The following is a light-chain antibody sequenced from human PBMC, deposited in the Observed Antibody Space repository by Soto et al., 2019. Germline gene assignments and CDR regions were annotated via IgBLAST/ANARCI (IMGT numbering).Light chain of an antibody. V-gene: IGLV1-36*01. CDR3: AAWDDSLNVVV. Sequence: QSVLTQPPSVSEAPRQRVTISCSGSSSNIGNNAVNWYQQLPGKAPKLLIYYDDLLPSGVSDRFSGSKSGTSASLAISGLQSEDEADYYWAAWDDSLNVVVVGGGNKLTVL. J-gene: IGLJ2*01. CDR2: YDD. CDR1: SSNIGNNA.